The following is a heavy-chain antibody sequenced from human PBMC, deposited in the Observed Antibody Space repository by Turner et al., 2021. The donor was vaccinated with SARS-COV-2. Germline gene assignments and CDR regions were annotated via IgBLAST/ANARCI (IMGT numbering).Heavy chain of an antibody. J-gene: IGHJ6*02. CDR2: IYYSGST. Sequence: QLQLQESGPGLVKPSETLSLPCTVSCGSISSSSYYWGWIRQPPGKGLEWIGSIYYSGSTYYNPSLKSRVTISVDTSKNQFSLKLSSVTAADTAVYYCAGEEVVFRASHTLYYYGMDVWGQGTTVTVSS. CDR1: CGSISSSSYY. D-gene: IGHD3-22*01. CDR3: AGEEVVFRASHTLYYYGMDV. V-gene: IGHV4-39*01.